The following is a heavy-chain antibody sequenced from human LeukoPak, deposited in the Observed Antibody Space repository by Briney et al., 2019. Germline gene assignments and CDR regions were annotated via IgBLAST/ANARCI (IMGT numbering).Heavy chain of an antibody. Sequence: PSETLSLTCTVSGGSISSYYWSWIRQPPGKGLEWIGYIYYSGSTNYNPSLKSRVTISVDTSKNQFSLKLSSVTAADTAVYYCARGTKTMVRGVPSNWFDPWGQGTLVTVSS. CDR2: IYYSGST. V-gene: IGHV4-59*08. CDR1: GGSISSYY. J-gene: IGHJ5*02. CDR3: ARGTKTMVRGVPSNWFDP. D-gene: IGHD3-10*01.